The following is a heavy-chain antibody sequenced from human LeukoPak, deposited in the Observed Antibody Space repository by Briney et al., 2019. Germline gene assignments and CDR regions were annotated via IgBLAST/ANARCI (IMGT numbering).Heavy chain of an antibody. Sequence: SETLSLTCTVSGGSISPYYWSWIRQPPGKGLEWIGYIHYSGSTNYNPSLKSRVTISVDTSKNQFSLKLSSVTAADTAVYYCARGSRGYTYGWGQGTLVTVSS. CDR2: IHYSGST. J-gene: IGHJ4*02. V-gene: IGHV4-59*01. CDR3: ARGSRGYTYG. D-gene: IGHD5-18*01. CDR1: GGSISPYY.